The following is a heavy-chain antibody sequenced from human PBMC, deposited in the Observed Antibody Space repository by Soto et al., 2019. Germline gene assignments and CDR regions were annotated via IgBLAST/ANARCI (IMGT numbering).Heavy chain of an antibody. D-gene: IGHD3-10*01. CDR1: GFTFSSYS. CDR2: ISSSSSYI. Sequence: PGGSLRLSCAASGFTFSSYSMNWVRQAPGKGLEWVSSISSSSSYIYYADSVKGRFTISRDNAKNSLYLQMNSLRAEDTAVYYCARDGVLLWFGERSAIDYWGQGTLVTVSS. J-gene: IGHJ4*02. V-gene: IGHV3-21*01. CDR3: ARDGVLLWFGERSAIDY.